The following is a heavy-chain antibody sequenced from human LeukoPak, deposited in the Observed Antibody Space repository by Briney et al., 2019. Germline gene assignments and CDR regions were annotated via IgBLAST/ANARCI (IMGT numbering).Heavy chain of an antibody. D-gene: IGHD3-3*01. J-gene: IGHJ5*02. CDR2: IYYSGST. CDR1: GGSISSSSYY. Sequence: ASETLSLTCTVSGGSISSSSYYWGWIRQPPGKGLEWIGSIYYSGSTYYNPSLKSRVTISVDTSKNQFSLKLSSVTAADTAVYYCARETTILEWFHARNWFDPWGQGTLVTVSS. CDR3: ARETTILEWFHARNWFDP. V-gene: IGHV4-39*07.